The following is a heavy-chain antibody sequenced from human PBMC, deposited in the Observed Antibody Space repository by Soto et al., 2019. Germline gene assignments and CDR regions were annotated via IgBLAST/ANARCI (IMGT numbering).Heavy chain of an antibody. D-gene: IGHD2-2*01. CDR2: TRSNGEHT. V-gene: IGHV3-23*01. J-gene: IGHJ6*02. CDR3: AKDSKSVSVSAARVYGMDV. CDR1: GFMFSSFA. Sequence: EVQILESGGGMVQPGGSLRLSCAGSGFMFSSFAMTWVRQAPGKGLERVSTTRSNGEHTYYADSVKGRFTVSRDNSKNTLFLEMSSLRAEDSAIYYCAKDSKSVSVSAARVYGMDVWGQGTTVTVSS.